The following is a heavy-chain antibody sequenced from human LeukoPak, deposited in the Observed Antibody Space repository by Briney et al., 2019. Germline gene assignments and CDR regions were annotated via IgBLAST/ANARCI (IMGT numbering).Heavy chain of an antibody. CDR2: IYAGGRT. J-gene: IGHJ4*02. Sequence: HGRSLRLSCAASGFTVSSKYMSWVRQAPGKGLEWVSVIYAGGRTYYADSVKGRFTISRDNSNNTLYLQMNSLRAEDTAVYYCARVNGDPTVTDYWGQGTLVTVSS. CDR3: ARVNGDPTVTDY. CDR1: GFTVSSKY. D-gene: IGHD7-27*01. V-gene: IGHV3-53*01.